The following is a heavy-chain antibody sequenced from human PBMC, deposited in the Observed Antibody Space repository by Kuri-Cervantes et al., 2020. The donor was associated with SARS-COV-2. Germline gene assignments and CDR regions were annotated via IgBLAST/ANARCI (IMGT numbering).Heavy chain of an antibody. D-gene: IGHD3-16*01. J-gene: IGHJ4*02. V-gene: IGHV3-30*18. CDR1: GFIFSDYY. CDR3: AKDPGGVGAPDYFDY. Sequence: GESLKISCAASGFIFSDYYMTWIRQAPGKGLEWVAVISYDGSNKYYADSVKGRFTISRDNSKNTLYLQMNSLKAEDTAVYSCAKDPGGVGAPDYFDYWGQGTLVTVSS. CDR2: ISYDGSNK.